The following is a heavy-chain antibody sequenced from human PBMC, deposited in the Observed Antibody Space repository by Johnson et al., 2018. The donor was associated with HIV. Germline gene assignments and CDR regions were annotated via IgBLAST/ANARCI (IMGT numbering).Heavy chain of an antibody. CDR3: AKDGGGLSFDAFDI. J-gene: IGHJ3*02. CDR1: EFTFSTYG. D-gene: IGHD3-16*01. CDR2: ISYDGSNK. Sequence: QVQLVESGGGVVQPGRSLTLSCPASEFTFSTYGMHWVRQAPGKGLEWVAVISYDGSNKYYADSVKGRFTISRDNSKNTLYLQMNSLRAEDTAVYYCAKDGGGLSFDAFDIWGQGTMVTVSS. V-gene: IGHV3-30*18.